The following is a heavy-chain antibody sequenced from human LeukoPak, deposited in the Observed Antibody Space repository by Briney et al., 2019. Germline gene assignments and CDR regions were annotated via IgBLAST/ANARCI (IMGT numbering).Heavy chain of an antibody. D-gene: IGHD6-13*01. V-gene: IGHV4-30-2*01. Sequence: SETLSLTCTVSGGSISSGGYYWSWIRQPPGKGLEWIGYIYHSGGTYNPSLKSRVTISVDRSKNQFSLKLSSVTAADTAVYYCARASSSWPVFDYWGQGTLVTVSS. J-gene: IGHJ4*02. CDR3: ARASSSWPVFDY. CDR2: IYHSGGT. CDR1: GGSISSGGYY.